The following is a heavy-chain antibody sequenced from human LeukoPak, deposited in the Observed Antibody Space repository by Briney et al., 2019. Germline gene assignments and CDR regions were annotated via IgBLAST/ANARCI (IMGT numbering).Heavy chain of an antibody. Sequence: GGSLRLSCAASGFTFSSYAMHWVRQAPGKGLEWVAVISYDGSNKYYADSVKGRFTIYRDNSKNTLYLQMNSLRAEDTAVYYCARDAKNWSGYYGLGYWGQGTLVTVSS. J-gene: IGHJ4*02. CDR3: ARDAKNWSGYYGLGY. D-gene: IGHD3-3*01. CDR2: ISYDGSNK. V-gene: IGHV3-30-3*01. CDR1: GFTFSSYA.